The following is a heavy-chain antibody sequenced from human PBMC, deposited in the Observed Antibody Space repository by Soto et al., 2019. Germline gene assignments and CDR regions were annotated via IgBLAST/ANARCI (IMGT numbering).Heavy chain of an antibody. CDR3: AREVGGYYGGYPNYSHFGRDD. V-gene: IGHV4-59*01. J-gene: IGHJ6*02. CDR2: IYYSEST. D-gene: IGHD4-17*01. Sequence: PSETLSLTCTVSGGSISSYYWSWIRQPPGKGLELIGNIYYSESTNYNPSLKSRVTISVDTSKNQFSLTLSSVTAADTAAYYWAREVGGYYGGYPNYSHFGRDDWGQGTTVTVSS. CDR1: GGSISSYY.